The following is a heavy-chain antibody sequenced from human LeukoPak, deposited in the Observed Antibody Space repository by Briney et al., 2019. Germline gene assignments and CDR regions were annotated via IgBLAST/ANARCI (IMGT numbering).Heavy chain of an antibody. CDR2: INHSGST. Sequence: SETLSLTCAVYGGSFSGYYWSWIRQPPGKGLEWIGEINHSGSTNYNPSLKSRVTISVDTSRNQFSLKLSSVTAADTAVYYCASDSSGYYRIWGQGTLVTVSS. J-gene: IGHJ4*02. D-gene: IGHD3-22*01. CDR3: ASDSSGYYRI. CDR1: GGSFSGYY. V-gene: IGHV4-34*01.